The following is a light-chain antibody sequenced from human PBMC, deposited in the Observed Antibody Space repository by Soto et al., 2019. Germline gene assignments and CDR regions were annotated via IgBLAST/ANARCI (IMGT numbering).Light chain of an antibody. CDR1: QSISDW. V-gene: IGKV1-5*03. Sequence: DIQMTQSPSTLSASVGDRVTITCRASQSISDWLAWYQQKPGKAPKFLIYKASNLESGVPSRFSGSGSGTDFTLTISSVQPDDFATYYCQYYDSYSWTFGQGTKVEIK. CDR2: KAS. J-gene: IGKJ1*01. CDR3: QYYDSYSWT.